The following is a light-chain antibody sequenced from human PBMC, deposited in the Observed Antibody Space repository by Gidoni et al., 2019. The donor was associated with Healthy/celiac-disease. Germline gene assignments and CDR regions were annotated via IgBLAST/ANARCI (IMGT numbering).Light chain of an antibody. J-gene: IGKJ1*01. Sequence: ILMSQSPLSLPVTPGEPASISCRSSQSLLHSNGYNYLDWYLQKPGQSPQLLIYLGSNRASGVTDRFSGSGSGTDFTLKISRVEAEDVGVYYCMQALQTPRTFGQGTKVEIK. V-gene: IGKV2-28*01. CDR2: LGS. CDR1: QSLLHSNGYNY. CDR3: MQALQTPRT.